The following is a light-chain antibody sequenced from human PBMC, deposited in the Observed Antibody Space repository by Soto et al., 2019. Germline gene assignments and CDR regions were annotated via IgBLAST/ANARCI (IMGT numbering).Light chain of an antibody. Sequence: QSALTQPASVSGSPGQSITISCTGTSSDVGGYVYVSGYQQHPGKAPKLIIYGVTNRPSGVSNRFSGSKSGNTASLSISGLQAEDEADYYCSSYSDSNPLRGVFGGGTKLTVL. J-gene: IGLJ3*02. CDR2: GVT. V-gene: IGLV2-14*03. CDR1: SSDVGGYVY. CDR3: SSYSDSNPLRGV.